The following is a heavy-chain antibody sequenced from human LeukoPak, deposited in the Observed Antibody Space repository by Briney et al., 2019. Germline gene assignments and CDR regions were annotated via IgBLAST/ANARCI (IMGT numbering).Heavy chain of an antibody. Sequence: ASVKVSCKASGYTFTGYYMHWVRQAPGQGLEWMGWINPDSGGTNYAQKFQGRVTMTRDTSISTAYMELSRLRSDDTAVYYCARGQYYYDSSGYYGGYNWFDPWGQGTLVTVSS. V-gene: IGHV1-2*02. CDR3: ARGQYYYDSSGYYGGYNWFDP. CDR1: GYTFTGYY. J-gene: IGHJ5*02. CDR2: INPDSGGT. D-gene: IGHD3-22*01.